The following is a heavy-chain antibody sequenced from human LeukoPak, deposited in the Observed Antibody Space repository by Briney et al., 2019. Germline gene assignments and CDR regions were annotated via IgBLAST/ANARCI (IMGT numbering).Heavy chain of an antibody. Sequence: ASVKVSCKASGYTFTSSGISWVRQAPGQGLEWMGWISGYTGNTNYAQKLQARVTMTTDTSTSTAYMELRSLRSDDTAVYYCARSESGNLWNYFDYWGQGTLVTVSS. J-gene: IGHJ4*02. V-gene: IGHV1-18*01. CDR3: ARSESGNLWNYFDY. D-gene: IGHD4-23*01. CDR1: GYTFTSSG. CDR2: ISGYTGNT.